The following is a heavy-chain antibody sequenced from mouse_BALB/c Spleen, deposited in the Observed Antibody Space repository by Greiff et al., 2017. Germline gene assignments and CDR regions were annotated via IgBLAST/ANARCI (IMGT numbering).Heavy chain of an antibody. CDR2: IRLKSNNYAT. Sequence: EVKLEGSGGGLVQPGGSMKLSCAASGFTFSNNWLNWVRQSPEKGLEWVAEIRLKSNNYATHYAESVKGRLSISRDDSKSSVYLQMNNLRSEDTGIYYCTRELYYFDPWGQGTTLTVSS. CDR1: GFTFSNNW. J-gene: IGHJ2*01. CDR3: TRELYYFDP. V-gene: IGHV6-6*02.